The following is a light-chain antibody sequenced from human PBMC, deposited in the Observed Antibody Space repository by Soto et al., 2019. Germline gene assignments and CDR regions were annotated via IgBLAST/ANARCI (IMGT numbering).Light chain of an antibody. CDR2: GAS. CDR3: QQYGSSPGT. CDR1: QSVSSSY. V-gene: IGKV3-20*01. Sequence: EIFLTQSPCTVSLSPGERANLSGRASQSVSSSYLAWYQQKPGQAPRLLIYGASSRATGIPDRFSGSGSGTDFILTISRLEPEDFAVYYCQQYGSSPGTFGPGTKVDIK. J-gene: IGKJ3*01.